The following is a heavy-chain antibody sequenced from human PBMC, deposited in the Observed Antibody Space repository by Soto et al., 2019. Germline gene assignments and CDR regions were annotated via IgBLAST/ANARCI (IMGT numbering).Heavy chain of an antibody. CDR1: GFTFSNYA. D-gene: IGHD2-15*01. V-gene: IGHV3-23*01. CDR3: AKDSGDIPQDCEC. Sequence: WGSLRLSCAASGFTFSNYAMSWVRQGPGKGLEWVSTIGGSDGTTYFADSVKGRFTISRDNSKNTLFLQMNSLRAEDTAVYYCAKDSGDIPQDCECWGKGNMVSFSS. CDR2: IGGSDGTT. J-gene: IGHJ4*02.